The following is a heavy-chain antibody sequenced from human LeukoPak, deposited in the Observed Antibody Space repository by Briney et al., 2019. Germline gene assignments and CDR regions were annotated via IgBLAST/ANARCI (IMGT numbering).Heavy chain of an antibody. V-gene: IGHV4-4*07. J-gene: IGHJ5*02. Sequence: PSETLSLTCSVSGASIDSFYWSWIRQSAGKGLEWIGRVYSSGSAKYNPSLKSRVTMSVDMSKKQISMNLTSVTAADTALYYCARNMGYCSSTSCYNYFDPWGQGIMVTVSS. CDR1: GASIDSFY. D-gene: IGHD2-2*01. CDR3: ARNMGYCSSTSCYNYFDP. CDR2: VYSSGSA.